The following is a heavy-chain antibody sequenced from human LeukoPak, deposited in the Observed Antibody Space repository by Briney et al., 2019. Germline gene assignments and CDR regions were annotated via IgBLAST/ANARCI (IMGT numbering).Heavy chain of an antibody. CDR3: ARDRGVSYFDY. J-gene: IGHJ4*02. CDR1: GFTFSSYG. CDR2: IWYDGSQK. V-gene: IGHV3-33*01. Sequence: GGSLRLSCGASGFTFSSYGMHWVRQAPGKGLEWVAIIWYDGSQKYYADSVKGRFTISRDNSKNTLYLQMNSLRAEDTAVYYCARDRGVSYFDYWGQGTLVTVSS.